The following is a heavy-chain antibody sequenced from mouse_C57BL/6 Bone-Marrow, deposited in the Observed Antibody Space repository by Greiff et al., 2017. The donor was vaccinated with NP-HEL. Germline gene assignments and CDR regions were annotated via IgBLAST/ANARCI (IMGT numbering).Heavy chain of an antibody. Sequence: QVQLQQPGAELVKPGASVKMSCKASGYTFTSYWITWVKQRPGQGLEWIGDISPGSGSTNYNEKFKSTATLTVDTSSRTSYMQLSSLTSEDSAVYDYARPGDYDGGYAMDYWGQGTSVTVSS. V-gene: IGHV1-55*01. CDR2: ISPGSGST. J-gene: IGHJ4*01. CDR3: ARPGDYDGGYAMDY. CDR1: GYTFTSYW. D-gene: IGHD2-4*01.